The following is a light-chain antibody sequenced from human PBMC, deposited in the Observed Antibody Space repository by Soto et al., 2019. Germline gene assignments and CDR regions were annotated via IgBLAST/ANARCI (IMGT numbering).Light chain of an antibody. CDR3: TTWDDRLNGVV. Sequence: QSVLTQPPSASGAPGQRVTISCSRSSSNLGGNTVNWYQQLPGTAPKLLIYSNRQRPSGVPDRFSGSKSGTSASLAISGLQSEDEADYYCTTWDDRLNGVVFGGGTKLTVL. CDR2: SNR. J-gene: IGLJ2*01. CDR1: SSNLGGNT. V-gene: IGLV1-44*01.